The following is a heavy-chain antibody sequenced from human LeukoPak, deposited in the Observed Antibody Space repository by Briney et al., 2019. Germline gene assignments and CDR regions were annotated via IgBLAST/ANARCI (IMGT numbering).Heavy chain of an antibody. J-gene: IGHJ6*02. Sequence: ASVKVSCKASGGTFSSYAISWVRQAPGQGLEWMGWISAYNGNTNYAQKLQGRVTMTTDTSTSTAYMELRSLRSDDTAVYYCARAGPPLYCSGGSCPRGMDVWGQGTTVTVSS. CDR3: ARAGPPLYCSGGSCPRGMDV. V-gene: IGHV1-18*01. CDR1: GGTFSSYA. CDR2: ISAYNGNT. D-gene: IGHD2-15*01.